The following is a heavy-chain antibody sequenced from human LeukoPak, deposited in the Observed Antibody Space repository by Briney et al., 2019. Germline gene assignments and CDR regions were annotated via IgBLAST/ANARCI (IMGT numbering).Heavy chain of an antibody. V-gene: IGHV3-15*01. D-gene: IGHD3-3*01. Sequence: PGGSLRLSCAASGFTFSNAWMSWVRQAPGKGLEWVGRIKSKTDGGTTDYAAPVKGRFTISRDDSKNTLCLQMNSLKTEDTAVYYCTTTGSQYYDFWSGYTIVLDYWGQGTLVTVSS. J-gene: IGHJ4*02. CDR3: TTTGSQYYDFWSGYTIVLDY. CDR2: IKSKTDGGTT. CDR1: GFTFSNAW.